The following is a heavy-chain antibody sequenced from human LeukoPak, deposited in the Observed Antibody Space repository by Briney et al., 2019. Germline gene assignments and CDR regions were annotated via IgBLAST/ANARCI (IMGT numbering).Heavy chain of an antibody. CDR1: GGSIRSYY. CDR3: ARGEHSADY. J-gene: IGHJ4*02. Sequence: SETLSLTCTVSGGSIRSYYWNWIRQPAGKGLEWIGRIYSSGYTNYNPSLKNRVSMSVDTSKNQFSLKLTSLTAADTAVYYCARGEHSADYWGPRALVTVSS. V-gene: IGHV4-4*07. D-gene: IGHD1/OR15-1a*01. CDR2: IYSSGYT.